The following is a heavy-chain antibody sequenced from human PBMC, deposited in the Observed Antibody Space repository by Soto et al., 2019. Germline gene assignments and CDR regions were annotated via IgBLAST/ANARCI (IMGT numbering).Heavy chain of an antibody. CDR2: ISAYNGNT. J-gene: IGHJ4*02. Sequence: ASVKVSCKASGYTFTSYGISWVRQAPGQGLEWMGWISAYNGNTNYAQKLQGRVTMTTDTSTSTAYMELRSLRSDDTAVYYCARVLIGGPIVVVPAAIFDYWGQGTLVTVS. CDR3: ARVLIGGPIVVVPAAIFDY. CDR1: GYTFTSYG. D-gene: IGHD2-2*01. V-gene: IGHV1-18*01.